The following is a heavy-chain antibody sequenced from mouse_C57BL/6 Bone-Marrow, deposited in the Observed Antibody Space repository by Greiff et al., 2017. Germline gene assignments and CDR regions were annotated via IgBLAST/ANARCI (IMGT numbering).Heavy chain of an antibody. CDR1: GYTFTDHT. Sequence: QVQLQQSDAELVKPGASVKISCKVSGYTFTDHTIHWMKQRPEQGLEWIGYIYPRDGSTKYNEKFKGKATLTADNSSSTASMQLNSLTSEDSTVYFCASPHYYGSPFDYWGQGTTLTVSS. CDR3: ASPHYYGSPFDY. V-gene: IGHV1-78*01. CDR2: IYPRDGST. D-gene: IGHD1-1*01. J-gene: IGHJ2*01.